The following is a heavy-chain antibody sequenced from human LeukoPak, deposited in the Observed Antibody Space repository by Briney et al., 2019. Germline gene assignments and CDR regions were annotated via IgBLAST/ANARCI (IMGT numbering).Heavy chain of an antibody. D-gene: IGHD1-1*01. CDR1: GYTFTSYD. CDR2: MNPNSGNT. CDR3: AREGTASGLYNWKRGNYYMDV. J-gene: IGHJ6*03. V-gene: IGHV1-8*01. Sequence: ASVKVSCKASGYTFTSYDINWVRQATGQGLEWMGWMNPNSGNTGYAQKFQGRVTMTRNTSISTAYMELSSLRSEDTAVYYCAREGTASGLYNWKRGNYYMDVWGKGTTVTISS.